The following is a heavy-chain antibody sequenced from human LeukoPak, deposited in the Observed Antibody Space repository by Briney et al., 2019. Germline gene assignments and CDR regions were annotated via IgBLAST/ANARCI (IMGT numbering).Heavy chain of an antibody. J-gene: IGHJ6*03. D-gene: IGHD3-9*01. CDR1: GGSISSYY. V-gene: IGHV4-59*01. CDR3: ARGVRDYDILTGYYRPYYYYYYMDV. CDR2: IYYSGST. Sequence: SETLSLTCTASGGSISSYYWSWIRQPPGKGLEWIGYIYYSGSTNYNPSLKSRVTISVDTSKNQFSLKLSSVTAADTAVYYCARGVRDYDILTGYYRPYYYYYYMDVWGKGTTVTVSS.